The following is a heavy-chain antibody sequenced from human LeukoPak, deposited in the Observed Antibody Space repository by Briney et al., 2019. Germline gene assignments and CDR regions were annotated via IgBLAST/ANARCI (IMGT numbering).Heavy chain of an antibody. CDR3: AKVGIAAAGMYGMDV. CDR1: GLTFDDYA. CDR2: ISWNSGSI. D-gene: IGHD6-13*01. Sequence: GRSLRLSCAASGLTFDDYAMHWVRQAPGKGLEWVSGISWNSGSIGYADSVKGRFTISRDNAKNSLYLQMNSLRAEDTALYYCAKVGIAAAGMYGMDVWGQGTTVTVSS. J-gene: IGHJ6*02. V-gene: IGHV3-9*01.